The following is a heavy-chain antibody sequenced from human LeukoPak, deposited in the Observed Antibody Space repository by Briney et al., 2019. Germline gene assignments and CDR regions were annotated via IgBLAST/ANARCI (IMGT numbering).Heavy chain of an antibody. CDR2: IYYSGSI. Sequence: PSQTLSLLCTVSGGSISSCDYYWRWIPQPPGKGLEWFGYIYYSGSIYYTPSLKSRVTISVDTSKNQFSLKLSSVTAAETAVYYCVRKRVGVASFDYWGQGTLVTVSS. CDR3: VRKRVGVASFDY. V-gene: IGHV4-30-4*01. D-gene: IGHD2-15*01. CDR1: GGSISSCDYY. J-gene: IGHJ4*02.